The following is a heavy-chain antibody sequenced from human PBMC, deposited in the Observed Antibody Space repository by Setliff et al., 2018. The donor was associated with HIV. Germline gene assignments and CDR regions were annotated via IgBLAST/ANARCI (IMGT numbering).Heavy chain of an antibody. CDR3: ARDWAVDYYGSGSLQY. CDR1: GYSFTGYY. Sequence: ASVKVSCKASGYSFTGYYMHWARQAPGQGIEWLGWINPSSGGSVSAQKFQGRVTMTRDTSISTAYMELSRLRSDDTAVYYCARDWAVDYYGSGSLQYWGQGTLVTVSS. J-gene: IGHJ1*01. V-gene: IGHV1-2*02. CDR2: INPSSGGS. D-gene: IGHD3-10*01.